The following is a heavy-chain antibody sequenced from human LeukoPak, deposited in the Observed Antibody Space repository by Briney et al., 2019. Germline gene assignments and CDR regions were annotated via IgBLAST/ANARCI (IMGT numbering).Heavy chain of an antibody. Sequence: SETLSLTCIVSGGSISSSSYYWGWIRQPPGKGLEWIGTIYYSGSTYYNPSLKSRVTISVDTSKNQFSLKLSSVTAADTAAYYCARVVPMYSSDWYDDYWGQGTLVTVSS. CDR3: ARVVPMYSSDWYDDY. CDR2: IYYSGST. V-gene: IGHV4-39*01. J-gene: IGHJ4*02. D-gene: IGHD6-19*01. CDR1: GGSISSSSYY.